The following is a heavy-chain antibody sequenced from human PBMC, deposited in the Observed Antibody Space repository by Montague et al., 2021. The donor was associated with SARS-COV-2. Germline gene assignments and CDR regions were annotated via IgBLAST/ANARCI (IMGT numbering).Heavy chain of an antibody. J-gene: IGHJ6*03. Sequence: SETLSLTCAVSGGSFSGYYWSWIRQPPGKGLEWIGEINHSGSTNYNPSLKSRVTISVDTSKNQFSLKLSSVTAADTAVYYCARARQDVVVPALGIGAYYYYYYMDVWGKGTTVTGSS. CDR1: GGSFSGYY. D-gene: IGHD2-2*01. CDR3: ARARQDVVVPALGIGAYYYYYYMDV. CDR2: INHSGST. V-gene: IGHV4-34*01.